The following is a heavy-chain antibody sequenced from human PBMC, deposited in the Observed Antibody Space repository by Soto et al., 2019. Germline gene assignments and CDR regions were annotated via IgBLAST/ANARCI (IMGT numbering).Heavy chain of an antibody. Sequence: ASVKVSCKASGYTFTSYAMHWVRQAPGQRLEWMGWINAGNGNTKYSQKFQGRVTITRDTSASTAYMELSSLRSEDTAVYYCARDLSDFWSGYSNWFDPWGQGTLVTVSS. CDR1: GYTFTSYA. V-gene: IGHV1-3*01. J-gene: IGHJ5*02. CDR2: INAGNGNT. D-gene: IGHD3-3*01. CDR3: ARDLSDFWSGYSNWFDP.